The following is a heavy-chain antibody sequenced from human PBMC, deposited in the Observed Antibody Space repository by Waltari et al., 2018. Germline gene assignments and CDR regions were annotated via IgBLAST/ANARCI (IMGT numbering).Heavy chain of an antibody. Sequence: QVQLQESGPGLVKPSETLSLTCTVSGGSISSHYWSWIRQPPGKGLEWIGYIYYSGSTNYNPSLKSRVTISVDTSKNQFSLKLSSVTAADTAGYYCASSIAVAGPFDYWGQGTLVTVSS. D-gene: IGHD6-19*01. CDR1: GGSISSHY. V-gene: IGHV4-59*11. J-gene: IGHJ4*02. CDR3: ASSIAVAGPFDY. CDR2: IYYSGST.